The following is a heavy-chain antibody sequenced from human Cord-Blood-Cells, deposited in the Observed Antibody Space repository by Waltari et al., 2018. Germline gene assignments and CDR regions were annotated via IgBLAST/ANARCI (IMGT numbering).Heavy chain of an antibody. CDR1: GGTFSSYA. D-gene: IGHD2-15*01. CDR2: IIPILGTA. V-gene: IGHV1-69*01. J-gene: IGHJ4*02. CDR3: ARVDCSGGSCYFDY. Sequence: QVQLVQSGAEVKKPGSSVKVSCKASGGTFSSYAISWVRQAPGQGLEWMGGIIPILGTANYAQKFQGRVTITADESTSTAYMELSSLRSEDTTVYYCARVDCSGGSCYFDYWGQGTLVTVSS.